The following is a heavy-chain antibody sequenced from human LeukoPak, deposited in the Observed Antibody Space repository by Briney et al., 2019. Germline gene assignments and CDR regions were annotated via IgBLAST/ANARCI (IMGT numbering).Heavy chain of an antibody. Sequence: SQTLSLTCVISGDSVSSNIAAWNWIRQSPSRGLEWLGRTYYRSKWQNDYAVSVKSRITINPDTSKNQFSLQLNFVPPEDTAVYYCARDLSMRFDAWGQGTLDTVSS. CDR3: ARDLSMRFDA. J-gene: IGHJ5*02. CDR2: TYYRSKWQN. D-gene: IGHD2/OR15-2a*01. CDR1: GDSVSSNIAA. V-gene: IGHV6-1*01.